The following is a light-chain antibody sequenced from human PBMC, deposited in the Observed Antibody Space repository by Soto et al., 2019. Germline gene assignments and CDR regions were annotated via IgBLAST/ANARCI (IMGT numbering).Light chain of an antibody. CDR1: PSVTNF. J-gene: IGKJ1*01. Sequence: PGERATLSCRASPSVTNFLAWYQQKPGQAPSLLIYAVSTRATGVPARFRGSGSGKDFTLTISRLEPEDFAVYYCKQYGSSGTFGQGTKVDIK. CDR3: KQYGSSGT. V-gene: IGKV3-20*01. CDR2: AVS.